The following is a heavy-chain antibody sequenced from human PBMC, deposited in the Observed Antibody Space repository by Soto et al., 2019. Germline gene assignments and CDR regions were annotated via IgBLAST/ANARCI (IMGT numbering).Heavy chain of an antibody. V-gene: IGHV3-23*01. CDR2: ILVDGRT. J-gene: IGHJ3*02. Sequence: GGSLRLSCAASGFICGSYDMSWVRQAPGKGLEWVSTILVDGRTFYVDSVKGRFTISRDSSQNTVYLQMNSLTAGDTALYYCAKATATGGGAFDICGQGTLVNVSS. CDR1: GFICGSYD. CDR3: AKATATGGGAFDI. D-gene: IGHD2-8*02.